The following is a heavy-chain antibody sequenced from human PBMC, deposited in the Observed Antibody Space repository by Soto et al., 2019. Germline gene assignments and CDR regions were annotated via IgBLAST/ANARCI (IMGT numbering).Heavy chain of an antibody. J-gene: IGHJ4*02. D-gene: IGHD2-15*01. Sequence: QVQLVQSGADVKKPGASVKVSCKASGYTFTWFAMHWVRQAPGQSLEWMGWINAGNGNTKYSQKFQGRVTITRDTSASTAYMELRSLRSEDTAVYYCASRYCSGGSCNWDVFHHFDSWGQGTLVTVSS. V-gene: IGHV1-3*01. CDR2: INAGNGNT. CDR3: ASRYCSGGSCNWDVFHHFDS. CDR1: GYTFTWFA.